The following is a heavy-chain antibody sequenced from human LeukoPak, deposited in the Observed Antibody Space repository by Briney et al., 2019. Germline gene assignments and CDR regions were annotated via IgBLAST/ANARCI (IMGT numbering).Heavy chain of an antibody. CDR2: GYGNGRS. V-gene: IGHV4-30-4*08. J-gene: IGHJ6*02. D-gene: IGHD2-8*01. CDR1: GVSINNPNYC. Sequence: SETLSLTCTVSGVSINNPNYCWSWVRQPPGKGLEWVGYGYGNGRSYYNPSLRSRLTLTVDTSSNQFSLELSSVTAADTAVYYCARAGSSGPYCTIGSCYGMDVWGQGTTVTVSS. CDR3: ARAGSSGPYCTIGSCYGMDV.